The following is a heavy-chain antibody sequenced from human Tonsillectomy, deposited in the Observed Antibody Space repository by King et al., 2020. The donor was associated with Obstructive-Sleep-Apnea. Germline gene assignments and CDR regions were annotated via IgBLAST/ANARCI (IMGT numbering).Heavy chain of an antibody. J-gene: IGHJ4*02. CDR1: GFTFSSYS. V-gene: IGHV3-48*03. CDR2: ISSGGTTI. D-gene: IGHD3-22*01. CDR3: AREGGYYDSSGYAPIFDY. Sequence: VQLQESGGGLVQPGGSLRLSYAASGFTFSSYSLHWVRQAPGKGLEWLSYISSGGTTIYYADSVQGRFTISRDNAKNSLSLQINSLSAEDTAVYFCAREGGYYDSSGYAPIFDYWGQGTLVTVSS.